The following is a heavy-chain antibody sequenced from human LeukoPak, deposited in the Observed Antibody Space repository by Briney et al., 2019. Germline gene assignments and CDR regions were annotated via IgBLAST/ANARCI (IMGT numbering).Heavy chain of an antibody. CDR3: ARVGAAVAGDFDY. Sequence: SETLSLTCTVSGGSISSYYWSWIRQPPGKGLEWIGYIYYSGSTNYNPSLKSRVTISVDTSKNQFSLKLSSVTAADTAVYYCARVGAAVAGDFDYWGPGTLVTVSS. D-gene: IGHD6-19*01. CDR2: IYYSGST. V-gene: IGHV4-59*01. CDR1: GGSISSYY. J-gene: IGHJ4*02.